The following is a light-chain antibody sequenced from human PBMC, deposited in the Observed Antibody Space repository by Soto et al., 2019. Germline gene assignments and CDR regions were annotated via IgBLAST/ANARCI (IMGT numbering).Light chain of an antibody. Sequence: QSALTQPPSASGSPGQSVTISCTGTSSDVGGYNYVSWYQQHPGKAPKLMIYEVSKRPSGVPDRFSGSKSGNTASLTVSWLQAEDEADYYCSSYAGSNTIWVFGTGTKLTLL. CDR2: EVS. CDR1: SSDVGGYNY. J-gene: IGLJ3*02. CDR3: SSYAGSNTIWV. V-gene: IGLV2-8*01.